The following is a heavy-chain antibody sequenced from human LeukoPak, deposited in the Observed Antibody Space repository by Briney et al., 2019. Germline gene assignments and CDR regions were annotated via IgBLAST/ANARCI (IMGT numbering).Heavy chain of an antibody. CDR3: ARGFRYYGSGIDY. CDR2: ISTNGGST. J-gene: IGHJ4*02. Sequence: GGSLRLSCAASGFTFSEYSMHWVRQAPGKGLEYVSAISTNGGSTYYANSVKGRFTISRDDPKNTLELQMGSLRPEDMAVYYCARGFRYYGSGIDYWGQGTLVTVSS. V-gene: IGHV3-64*01. D-gene: IGHD3-10*01. CDR1: GFTFSEYS.